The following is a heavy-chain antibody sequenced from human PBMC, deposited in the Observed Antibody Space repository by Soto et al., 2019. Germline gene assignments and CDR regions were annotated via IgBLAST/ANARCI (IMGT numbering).Heavy chain of an antibody. D-gene: IGHD6-19*01. J-gene: IGHJ6*02. Sequence: KTSETLSLTCAVYGGSFSGYYWCWIRQPPGKGREWIGGINHRGSTNYNSSLKSRVTITVDKSKNQFSQKLRSVTAAETVVYYCTRGCGCEWLVQNYYYGMDLWGQGTPVTVSS. V-gene: IGHV4-34*01. CDR3: TRGCGCEWLVQNYYYGMDL. CDR1: GGSFSGYY. CDR2: INHRGST.